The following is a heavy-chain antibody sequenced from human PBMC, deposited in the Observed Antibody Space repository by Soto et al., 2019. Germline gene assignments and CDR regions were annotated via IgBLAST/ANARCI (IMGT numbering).Heavy chain of an antibody. D-gene: IGHD5-18*01. CDR1: GFTVSSNY. Sequence: EVQLVASGGGLVQPGGSLRLSCAASGFTVSSNYMSWLRQAPGKGLAWVSVIYSGGSTYYADSVKGRFTISRDNTKNTLYLQMNSLRAEDTAVYYCARDMKYRGYSYGWDGMDVWGQGTTVTVSS. J-gene: IGHJ6*02. V-gene: IGHV3-66*01. CDR3: ARDMKYRGYSYGWDGMDV. CDR2: IYSGGST.